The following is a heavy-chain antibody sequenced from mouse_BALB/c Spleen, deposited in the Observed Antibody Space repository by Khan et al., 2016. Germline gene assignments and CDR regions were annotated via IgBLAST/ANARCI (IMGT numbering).Heavy chain of an antibody. CDR3: AREGWLLGYVDY. CDR1: GYTFTSYT. CDR2: IAPRSDYT. J-gene: IGHJ2*01. V-gene: IGHV1-4*01. Sequence: QVRLQQSGAELARPGASVKMSCKASGYTFTSYTMFWVKQRPGQGLEWIGFIAPRSDYTDYNQKFKDKAPLTADNSSTPAYMQLNGLTSEDSAVYYCAREGWLLGYVDYWGQGTTLTVSS. D-gene: IGHD2-3*01.